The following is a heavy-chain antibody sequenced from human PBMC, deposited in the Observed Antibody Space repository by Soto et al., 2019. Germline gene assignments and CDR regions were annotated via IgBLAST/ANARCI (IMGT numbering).Heavy chain of an antibody. CDR1: GYTFTSYD. V-gene: IGHV1-8*01. CDR2: MNPKSGNT. Sequence: ASVKVSCKASGYTFTSYDINWVRQATGQGLEWMGWMNPKSGNTGYAQKFQGRVTMTRNTSISTAYMELSSLRSEETAVYYCATKARDYHSWSGSTRSFYYYGMDVWGQGTTVTASS. CDR3: ATKARDYHSWSGSTRSFYYYGMDV. D-gene: IGHD3-3*01. J-gene: IGHJ6*02.